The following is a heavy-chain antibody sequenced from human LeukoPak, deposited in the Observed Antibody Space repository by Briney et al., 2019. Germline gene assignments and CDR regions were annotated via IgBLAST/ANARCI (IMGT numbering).Heavy chain of an antibody. Sequence: SETLSLTCTVSGGSISSGSYYWSWIRQPAGKGLEWIGRIYTSGGTNYNPSLKSRVTISVDTSKNQFSLKLSSVTAADTAVYYCAKELVRGRFDYWGQGTLVTVSS. CDR1: GGSISSGSYY. D-gene: IGHD6-6*01. CDR2: IYTSGGT. CDR3: AKELVRGRFDY. V-gene: IGHV4-61*02. J-gene: IGHJ4*02.